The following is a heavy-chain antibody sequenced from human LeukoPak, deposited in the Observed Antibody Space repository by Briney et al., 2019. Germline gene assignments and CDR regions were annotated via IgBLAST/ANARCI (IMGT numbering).Heavy chain of an antibody. CDR2: IYTSGST. CDR3: ARETYGSGSYIPYYYYMDV. J-gene: IGHJ6*03. D-gene: IGHD3-10*01. Sequence: SETLSLTCTVSGGSISSYYWSWIRQPAGKGLEWIGRIYTSGSTNYNPSLKSRVTMSVDTSKNQFSLKLSSVTAADTAVYYCARETYGSGSYIPYYYYMDVWGKGTTVTISS. CDR1: GGSISSYY. V-gene: IGHV4-4*07.